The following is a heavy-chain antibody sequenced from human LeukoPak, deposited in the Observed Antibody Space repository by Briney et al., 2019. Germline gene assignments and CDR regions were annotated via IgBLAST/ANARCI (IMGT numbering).Heavy chain of an antibody. J-gene: IGHJ4*02. CDR3: ARSRGPPYCGGDCYQIDY. D-gene: IGHD2-21*02. CDR2: ISSSSSYI. CDR1: GFTFSSYS. V-gene: IGHV3-21*01. Sequence: PGGSLRLSCAASGFTFSSYSMNWVRQAPGKGLEWVSSISSSSSYIYYADSVKGRFTISRDNAKNSLYLQMNSLRAEDTAVYYCARSRGPPYCGGDCYQIDYWGQGTLATVSS.